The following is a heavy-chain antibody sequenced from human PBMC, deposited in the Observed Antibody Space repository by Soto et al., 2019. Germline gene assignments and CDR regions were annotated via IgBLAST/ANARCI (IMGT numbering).Heavy chain of an antibody. V-gene: IGHV3-30*18. CDR1: GFTFSHYG. D-gene: IGHD3-3*01. CDR2: ISYDGSNK. Sequence: GSLRLSCAASGFTFSHYGMHWVRQAPGKGLEWVAVISYDGSNKYYADSVKGRFAISRDNSKNTLYLQMNSLIPEDTAVYYCAKGAYFDFWSGLSPKFDYWGQGTLVTVSS. CDR3: AKGAYFDFWSGLSPKFDY. J-gene: IGHJ4*02.